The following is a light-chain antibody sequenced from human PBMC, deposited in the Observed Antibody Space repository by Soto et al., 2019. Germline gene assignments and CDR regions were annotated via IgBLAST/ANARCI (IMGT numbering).Light chain of an antibody. V-gene: IGLV2-14*03. CDR3: SSYTSSSTVI. CDR1: SSDVGGYNY. Sequence: QFALTQPASVSGSPGQSIAISWTGSSSDVGGYNYVSWYQQHSGKAPKLMIYDVSSRPSGVSDRFSGSKSGNTASLTISGLQAEDEAEYYCSSYTSSSTVIFGGGTKLTVL. J-gene: IGLJ2*01. CDR2: DVS.